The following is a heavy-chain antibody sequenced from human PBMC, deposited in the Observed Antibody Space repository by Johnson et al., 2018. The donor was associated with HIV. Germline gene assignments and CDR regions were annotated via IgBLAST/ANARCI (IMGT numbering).Heavy chain of an antibody. D-gene: IGHD6-13*01. CDR2: MWYDGSNK. J-gene: IGHJ3*02. CDR1: GFNFSNYG. CDR3: ARGRVATGGMRGGGVDM. Sequence: QVQLVESGGGVVQPGRSLRVACAASGFNFSNYGMHWVRQAPGKGLEWVAVMWYDGSNKYYIDSVKGRFTISRDNSKNTLYLQMNSLRAEDTAVYFCARGRVATGGMRGGGVDMWGQGTTVIVSS. V-gene: IGHV3-33*01.